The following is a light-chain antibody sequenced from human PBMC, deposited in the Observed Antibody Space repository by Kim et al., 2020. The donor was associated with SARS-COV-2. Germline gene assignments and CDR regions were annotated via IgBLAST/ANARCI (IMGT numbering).Light chain of an antibody. CDR2: QDS. CDR3: QAWDSSPAWV. J-gene: IGLJ2*01. CDR1: KLGDKY. V-gene: IGLV3-1*01. Sequence: SYELTQPPSVSVSPGQTASITCSGDKLGDKYACWYQQKPGQSPVLVIYQDSKRPSGIPERFSGSNSGNTATLTISGTPAMDEADYYCQAWDSSPAWVFGG.